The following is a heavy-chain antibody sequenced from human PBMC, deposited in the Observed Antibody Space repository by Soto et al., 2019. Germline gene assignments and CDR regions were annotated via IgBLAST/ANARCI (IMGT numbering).Heavy chain of an antibody. CDR2: IYSGGST. J-gene: IGHJ4*02. V-gene: IGHV3-53*01. CDR3: ARGGDTAMVFDY. CDR1: GFTVGSNY. Sequence: GGSLRLSCAASGFTVGSNYMSWVRQAPGKGLEWVSVIYSGGSTYYADSVKGRFTISRDNSKNTLYLQMNSLRAEDTAVYYCARGGDTAMVFDYWGQGTLVTVSS. D-gene: IGHD5-18*01.